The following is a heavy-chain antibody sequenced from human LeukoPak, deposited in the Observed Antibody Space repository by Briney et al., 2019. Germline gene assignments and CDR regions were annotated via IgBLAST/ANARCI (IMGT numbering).Heavy chain of an antibody. Sequence: PGGSLRLSCAASGFTFSSYWMLWVRQAPGKGLVWVSRINIDGSSTNYADSVKGRFTISRDNAKNTLYLQMNSLRAEDTAVYYCARAGIAVTHRWFDPWGQGTLVIVSS. CDR1: GFTFSSYW. J-gene: IGHJ5*02. V-gene: IGHV3-74*01. D-gene: IGHD6-19*01. CDR3: ARAGIAVTHRWFDP. CDR2: INIDGSST.